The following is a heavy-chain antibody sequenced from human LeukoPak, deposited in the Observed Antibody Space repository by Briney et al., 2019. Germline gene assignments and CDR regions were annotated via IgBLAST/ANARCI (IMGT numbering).Heavy chain of an antibody. CDR1: GGSISSYY. V-gene: IGHV4-59*01. CDR2: IYYSEST. D-gene: IGHD6-19*01. Sequence: SETLSLTCTVSGGSISSYYWSWIRQPPGKGLEWIGYIYYSESTNYNPSLKSRVTISVDTSKNQFSLKLSSVTAADTAVYYCARVGIAVAGTLAFDIWGQGTMVTVSS. CDR3: ARVGIAVAGTLAFDI. J-gene: IGHJ3*02.